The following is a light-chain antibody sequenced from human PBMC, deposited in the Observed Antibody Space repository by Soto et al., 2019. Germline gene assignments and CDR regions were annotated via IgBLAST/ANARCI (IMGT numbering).Light chain of an antibody. CDR1: SSNIGRNT. Sequence: QSVLTQPPSASGTPGQRVTISCSGSSSNIGRNTVDWYQHLPGTAPKLLIYSNDQRPSGVPDRFSGSKSGTSASLAISGLQSEDGADYYCAAWDDSLNGLVFGTGTKLTVL. J-gene: IGLJ1*01. CDR2: SND. V-gene: IGLV1-44*01. CDR3: AAWDDSLNGLV.